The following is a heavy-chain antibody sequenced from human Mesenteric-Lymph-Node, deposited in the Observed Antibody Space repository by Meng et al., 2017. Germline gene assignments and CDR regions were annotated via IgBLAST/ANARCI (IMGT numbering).Heavy chain of an antibody. CDR2: IYYSGST. D-gene: IGHD3-10*01. J-gene: IGHJ4*02. Sequence: SETLSLTCSVSSYSINRRTYWWGWIRQPPGKGLEWIGYIYYSGSTNYNPSLKSRVTISVDTSKNQFSLKLNSVTAADTAVYYCARDSALTFDYWGQGTLVTVSS. CDR3: ARDSALTFDY. CDR1: SYSINRRTYW. V-gene: IGHV4-61*01.